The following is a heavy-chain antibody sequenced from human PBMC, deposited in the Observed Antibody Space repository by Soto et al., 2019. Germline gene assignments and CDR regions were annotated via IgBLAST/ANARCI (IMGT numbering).Heavy chain of an antibody. CDR3: ERDRGMATFDY. V-gene: IGHV3-13*01. Sequence: GSLRLSCAASGFTFSSYDMHWVRQATGKGLEWVSAIGTAGDTYYPGSVKGRFTISRENAKNSLYLQMNSLRAGDTAVYYCERDRGMATFDYWGQGTLVTVSS. J-gene: IGHJ4*02. CDR1: GFTFSSYD. D-gene: IGHD5-12*01. CDR2: IGTAGDT.